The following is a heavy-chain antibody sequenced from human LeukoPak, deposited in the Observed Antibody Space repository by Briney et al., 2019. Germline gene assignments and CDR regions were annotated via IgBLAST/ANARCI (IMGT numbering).Heavy chain of an antibody. D-gene: IGHD6-19*01. J-gene: IGHJ4*02. CDR1: GGSFSGYY. V-gene: IGHV4-34*01. Sequence: PSETPSLTCAVYGGSFSGYYWSWIRQPPGKGLEWIGEINHSGSTNYNPSLKGRVTISVDTSKNQFSLKLSSVTAADTAVYYCARGNGSGWYYFDYWGQGTLVTVSS. CDR3: ARGNGSGWYYFDY. CDR2: INHSGST.